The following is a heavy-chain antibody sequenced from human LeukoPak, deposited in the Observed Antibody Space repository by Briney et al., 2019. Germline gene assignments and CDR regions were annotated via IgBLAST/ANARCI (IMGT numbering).Heavy chain of an antibody. CDR1: GYSISSSNW. CDR2: IYYSGST. D-gene: IGHD2-2*01. CDR3: ASHYCSSTSCQGGYFDY. V-gene: IGHV4-28*06. Sequence: SETLSLTCAVSGYSISSSNWWGWIRQPPGKGLEWIGYIYYSGSTNYNPSLKSRVTMSVDTSKNQFSLKLSSVTALDTAVYYCASHYCSSTSCQGGYFDYWGQGTLVTVSS. J-gene: IGHJ4*02.